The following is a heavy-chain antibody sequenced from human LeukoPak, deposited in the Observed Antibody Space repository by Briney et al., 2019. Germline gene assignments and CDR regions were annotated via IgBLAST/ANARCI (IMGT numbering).Heavy chain of an antibody. CDR3: ARDEFYGSGSWDYYYYMDV. CDR1: GGSISSYY. CDR2: IYTSGST. D-gene: IGHD3-10*01. Sequence: SETLSLTCTVSGGSISSYYWSWIRQPAGKGLEWIGRIYTSGSTNYNPSLKSRVTISVDTSKNQFSLKLSSVTAADTAVYYCARDEFYGSGSWDYYYYMDVWGKGTTVTISS. V-gene: IGHV4-4*07. J-gene: IGHJ6*03.